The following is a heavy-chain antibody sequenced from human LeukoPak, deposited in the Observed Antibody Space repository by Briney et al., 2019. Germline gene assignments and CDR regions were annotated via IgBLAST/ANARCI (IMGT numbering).Heavy chain of an antibody. V-gene: IGHV4-4*02. J-gene: IGHJ4*02. Sequence: SETLSLTCTVSGGSISSSSSNWWSWVRQPPGKGLEWIGEIYHSGSTNYNPSLKSRVTISVDTSKNQFSLKLSSVTAADTAVYYCARENSKPYYYDSSGLFDYWGQGTLVTVSS. CDR1: GGSISSSSSNW. D-gene: IGHD3-22*01. CDR3: ARENSKPYYYDSSGLFDY. CDR2: IYHSGST.